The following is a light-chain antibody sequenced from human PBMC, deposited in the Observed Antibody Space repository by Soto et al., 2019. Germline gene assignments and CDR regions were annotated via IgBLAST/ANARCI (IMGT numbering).Light chain of an antibody. CDR2: DAS. J-gene: IGKJ3*01. CDR3: QQSYSCPCT. Sequence: AIQLTQSPSSLSASVGDRVTITCSVSQDISRALGWYQQKPGRAPRLLIYDASTLESGVPSRFSGSGSGTDFILTRSSLQHEAFASYYCQQSYSCPCTFGPGTQVDLK. CDR1: QDISRA. V-gene: IGKV1-13*02.